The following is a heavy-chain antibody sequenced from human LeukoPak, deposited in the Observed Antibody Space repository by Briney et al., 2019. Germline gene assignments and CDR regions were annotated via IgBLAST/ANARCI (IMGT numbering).Heavy chain of an antibody. CDR1: GFTFSSHG. D-gene: IGHD2-2*01. CDR2: ISYDGSNE. V-gene: IGHV3-30*18. Sequence: PGRSLRLSCAASGFTFSSHGMHWVRQAPGKGLEWVAVISYDGSNEYYADSVKGRFTISRDNSKNTLYLQMNSLRAEDTAVYYCANVLGYCSSTSCPPGYWGQGTLVTVSS. CDR3: ANVLGYCSSTSCPPGY. J-gene: IGHJ4*02.